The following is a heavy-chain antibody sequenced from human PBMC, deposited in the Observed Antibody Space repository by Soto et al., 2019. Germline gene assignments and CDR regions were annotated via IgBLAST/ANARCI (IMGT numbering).Heavy chain of an antibody. V-gene: IGHV4-59*01. Sequence: QVQLQESGPGLVKPSETLSLTCTVSGGSISSYYWSWIRQPPGKGLEWIGYIYYSGSTNYNPSLKSRVTISVDTSKNQFSLKLSSVTAADTAVYYCASGGAVVAASLDYWGQGTLVTVSS. J-gene: IGHJ4*02. CDR1: GGSISSYY. CDR3: ASGGAVVAASLDY. D-gene: IGHD2-15*01. CDR2: IYYSGST.